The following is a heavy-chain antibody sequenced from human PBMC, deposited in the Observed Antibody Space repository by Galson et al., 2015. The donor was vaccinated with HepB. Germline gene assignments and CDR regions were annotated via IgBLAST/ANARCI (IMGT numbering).Heavy chain of an antibody. CDR1: GYMFTGYY. J-gene: IGHJ6*03. D-gene: IGHD2-2*01. CDR2: INPSSGGR. Sequence: SVKVSCKASGYMFTGYYIHWVRQAPGQGLELMGWINPSSGGRNYAQKFQGRVTMTRDTSISTAYMELTRLRSDDTAVYYCARELGYCSSTSCYGGPSYYRYYMDVWGQGTTVTVSS. V-gene: IGHV1-2*02. CDR3: ARELGYCSSTSCYGGPSYYRYYMDV.